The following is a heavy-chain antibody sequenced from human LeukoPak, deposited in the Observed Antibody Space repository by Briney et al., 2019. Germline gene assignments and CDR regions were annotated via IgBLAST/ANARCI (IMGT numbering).Heavy chain of an antibody. CDR3: ARDMRDDFWSVGWFDP. J-gene: IGHJ5*02. V-gene: IGHV4-34*01. D-gene: IGHD3-3*01. Sequence: PSETLSLTCAVYGGSFSGYYWSWIRQPPGKGLEWIGEINHSGSTNYNPSLKSRVTISVDTSKNQFSLKLSSVTAADTAVYYCARDMRDDFWSVGWFDPWGQGTLVTVSS. CDR1: GGSFSGYY. CDR2: INHSGST.